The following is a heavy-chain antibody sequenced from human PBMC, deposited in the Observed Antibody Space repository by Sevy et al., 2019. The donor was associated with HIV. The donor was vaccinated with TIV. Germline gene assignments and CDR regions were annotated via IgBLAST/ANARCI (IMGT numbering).Heavy chain of an antibody. CDR2: MYYSGST. J-gene: IGHJ4*02. CDR3: XXXXXXXXXXXXXXSPFDF. CDR1: GGSISSGDYY. V-gene: IGHV4-30-4*01. Sequence: SETLSLTCTVSGGSISSGDYYWSWIRQPPGKGLEWIGYMYYSGSTYYNPSLQSRVTISVDTSKNQFSLKLSCVTAAXXXXXXXXXXXXXXXXXXXXXSPFDFWGQGTLVTVSS.